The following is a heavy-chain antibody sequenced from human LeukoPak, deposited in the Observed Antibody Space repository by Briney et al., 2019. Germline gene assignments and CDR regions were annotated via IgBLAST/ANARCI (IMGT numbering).Heavy chain of an antibody. CDR3: ARDDIVARILDF. CDR2: INPSGGST. J-gene: IGHJ4*02. Sequence: GASVKVSCKASGYTFTSYYMHWVRQAPGQGLEWMGIINPSGGSTSYAQKFQGRVTMTRDMSTSTVYMELSSLRSEVTAVYYCARDDIVARILDFWGQGTVVSVSS. CDR1: GYTFTSYY. D-gene: IGHD5-12*01. V-gene: IGHV1-46*03.